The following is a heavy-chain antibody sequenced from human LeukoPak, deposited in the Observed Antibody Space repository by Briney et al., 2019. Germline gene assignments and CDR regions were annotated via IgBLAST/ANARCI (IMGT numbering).Heavy chain of an antibody. V-gene: IGHV4-59*01. CDR3: AAVVVVAATGYYFDY. CDR1: GGSISGYY. D-gene: IGHD2-15*01. J-gene: IGHJ4*02. CDR2: VYYSGST. Sequence: SETLSLTCTVSGGSISGYYWSWIRQPPGKGLEWIGYVYYSGSTNYNPSLKSRVTISVDTSKNQFSLKLSSVTAADTAVYYCAAVVVVAATGYYFDYWGQGTQVTVSS.